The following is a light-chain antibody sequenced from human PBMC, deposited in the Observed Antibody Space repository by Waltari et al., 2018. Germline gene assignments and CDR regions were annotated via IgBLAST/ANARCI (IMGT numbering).Light chain of an antibody. CDR3: QQYYSTPPLT. V-gene: IGKV4-1*01. CDR2: WAS. J-gene: IGKJ4*01. Sequence: DIVMTQSPDSLAVSLGEWATINCKSSQSVLYSSNNKNYLALYQQKPGQPPRLPIYWASTRESGVPDRFSGSGSETDFTLTISSLQAEDVAVYYCQQYYSTPPLTFGGGTKVEIK. CDR1: QSVLYSSNNKNY.